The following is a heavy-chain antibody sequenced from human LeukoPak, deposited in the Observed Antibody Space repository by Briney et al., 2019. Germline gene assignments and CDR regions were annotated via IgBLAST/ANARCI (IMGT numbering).Heavy chain of an antibody. CDR1: GFTFSSYA. D-gene: IGHD3-22*01. CDR2: ISGSGGST. CDR3: TTAFLPAYYYDSSPDY. Sequence: GGSLRLSCAASGFTFSSYAMSWVRQAPGKGLGWVSAISGSGGSTYYADSVKGRFTISRDNSKNTLYLQMNSLKTEDTAVYYCTTAFLPAYYYDSSPDYWGQGTLVTVSS. J-gene: IGHJ4*02. V-gene: IGHV3-23*01.